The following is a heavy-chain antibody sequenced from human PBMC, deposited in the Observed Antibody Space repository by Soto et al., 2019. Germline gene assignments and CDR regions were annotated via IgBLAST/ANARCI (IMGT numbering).Heavy chain of an antibody. CDR1: GYTFTSYA. CDR2: INAGNGNT. V-gene: IGHV1-3*01. Sequence: ASVKVSCKASGYTFTSYAMHWVRQAPGQRLEWMGWINAGNGNTKYSQKFQGRVTITRDTSASTAYMELSSLRSEDTAVYYCARSAAHVLRFLEWPLDYYGMDVWGQGTPVTVYS. J-gene: IGHJ6*02. CDR3: ARSAAHVLRFLEWPLDYYGMDV. D-gene: IGHD3-3*01.